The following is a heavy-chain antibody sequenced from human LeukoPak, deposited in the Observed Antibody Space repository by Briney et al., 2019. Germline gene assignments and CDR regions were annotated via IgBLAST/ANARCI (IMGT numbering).Heavy chain of an antibody. Sequence: GESLKISCKGSGYSVTSYWISWVRQMPGKGLEWMGRIDPSDSYTNYSPSFQGHVTISADKSISTAYLQWSSLKASDTAMYYCASLTFHYYDSSGYSSRDYWGQGTLVTVSS. CDR1: GYSVTSYW. V-gene: IGHV5-10-1*01. J-gene: IGHJ4*02. CDR3: ASLTFHYYDSSGYSSRDY. CDR2: IDPSDSYT. D-gene: IGHD3-22*01.